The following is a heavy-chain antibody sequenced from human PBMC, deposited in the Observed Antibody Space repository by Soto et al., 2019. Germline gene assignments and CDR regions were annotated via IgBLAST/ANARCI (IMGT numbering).Heavy chain of an antibody. V-gene: IGHV3-30-3*01. CDR2: ISYDGSNK. D-gene: IGHD4-17*01. CDR3: ARSRLTTVTAFDY. Sequence: GGSLRLSCAASGFTFSSCAMHWVRQAPGKGLEWVAVISYDGSNKYYADSVKGRFTISRDNSKNTLYLQMNSLRAEDTAVYYCARSRLTTVTAFDYWGQGTLVTVS. CDR1: GFTFSSCA. J-gene: IGHJ4*02.